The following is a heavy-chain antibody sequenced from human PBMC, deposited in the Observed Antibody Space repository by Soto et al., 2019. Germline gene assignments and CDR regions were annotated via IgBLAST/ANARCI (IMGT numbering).Heavy chain of an antibody. Sequence: QVQLQESGPGLVKPSETLSLTCTVSGGSISSYYWSWIRQPPGKGLEWIGYIYYSGSTNYNPSLKCRHTISVDTPKNQSSLKLSSVTDADTAVYYCARVEERVAMPSGYWGQGTLVTVSS. CDR2: IYYSGST. CDR3: ARVEERVAMPSGY. D-gene: IGHD2-2*01. V-gene: IGHV4-59*01. CDR1: GGSISSYY. J-gene: IGHJ4*02.